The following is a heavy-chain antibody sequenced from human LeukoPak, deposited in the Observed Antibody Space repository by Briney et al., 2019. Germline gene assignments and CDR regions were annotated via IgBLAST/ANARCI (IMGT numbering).Heavy chain of an antibody. CDR1: GFTFTSSA. D-gene: IGHD3-3*01. CDR2: IVVGSGNT. V-gene: IGHV1-58*02. J-gene: IGHJ6*03. CDR3: AADSPDFWSGPYYYYYMDV. Sequence: ASVKVSCKASGFTFTSSAMQWVRQARGQRLEWIGWIVVGSGNTNYAQKFQERVTITRDMSTSTAYMELSSLRSEDTAVYYCAADSPDFWSGPYYYYYMDVWGKGTTVTVSS.